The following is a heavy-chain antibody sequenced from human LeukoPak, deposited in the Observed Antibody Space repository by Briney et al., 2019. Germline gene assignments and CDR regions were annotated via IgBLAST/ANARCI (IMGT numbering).Heavy chain of an antibody. V-gene: IGHV4-39*07. CDR3: ARAPDILTGPYDY. Sequence: SETLSLTCTVSGGSISSSSYYWGWIRQPPGKGLEWIGSIYYSGSTYYNPSLKSRVTISVDTSKNQFSLKLSSVTAADTAVYYCARAPDILTGPYDYWGQGTLVTVSS. J-gene: IGHJ4*02. CDR1: GGSISSSSYY. D-gene: IGHD3-9*01. CDR2: IYYSGST.